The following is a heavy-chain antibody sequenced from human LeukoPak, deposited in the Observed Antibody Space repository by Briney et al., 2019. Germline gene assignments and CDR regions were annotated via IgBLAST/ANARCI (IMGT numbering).Heavy chain of an antibody. CDR3: AREKDGPAVSDAFDI. CDR2: IYPGDSDT. Sequence: GESLRISCKGSGYSFTSYWIGWVRQMPGKGLEWMGIIYPGDSDTRYSPSFQGQVTISADKSISTAYLQWSSLKASDTAMYYCAREKDGPAVSDAFDIWGQGTMVTVSS. D-gene: IGHD2-2*01. V-gene: IGHV5-51*01. J-gene: IGHJ3*02. CDR1: GYSFTSYW.